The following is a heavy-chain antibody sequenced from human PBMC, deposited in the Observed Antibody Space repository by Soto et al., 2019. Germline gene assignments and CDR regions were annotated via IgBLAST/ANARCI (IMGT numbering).Heavy chain of an antibody. J-gene: IGHJ4*02. CDR3: ARESYVVVTANPFDY. CDR1: GFTFSSYG. CDR2: IWYDGSNK. V-gene: IGHV3-33*01. Sequence: QVQLVESGGGVVQPGRSLRLSCAASGFTFSSYGMHWVRQAPGKGLEWVAVIWYDGSNKYYADSVKGRFTISRDNSKNTLYLQMNSLRAEDTAVYYCARESYVVVTANPFDYWGQGTLVTVSS. D-gene: IGHD2-21*02.